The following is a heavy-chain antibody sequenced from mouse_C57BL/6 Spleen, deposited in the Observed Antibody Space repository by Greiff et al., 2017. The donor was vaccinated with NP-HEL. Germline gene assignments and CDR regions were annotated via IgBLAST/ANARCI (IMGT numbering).Heavy chain of an antibody. Sequence: VQLQQSGAELARPGASVKLSCKASGYTFTSYGISWVKQRTGQGLEWIGEIYPRSGNTYYNEKFKGKATLTADKSSSTAYMELRSLTSEASAVYLCAHITAVVATRSYYAMDYWGQGTSVTVSS. CDR3: AHITAVVATRSYYAMDY. J-gene: IGHJ4*01. V-gene: IGHV1-81*01. D-gene: IGHD1-1*01. CDR1: GYTFTSYG. CDR2: IYPRSGNT.